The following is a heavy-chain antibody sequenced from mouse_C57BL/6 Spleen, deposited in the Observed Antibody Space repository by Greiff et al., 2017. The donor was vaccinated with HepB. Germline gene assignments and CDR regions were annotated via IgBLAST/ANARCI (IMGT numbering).Heavy chain of an antibody. CDR1: GFTFNTYA. Sequence: EVQRVESGGGLVQPQGSLKLSCAASGFTFNTYAMHWVRQAPGKGLEWVARIRSKSSNYATYYADSVKDRFTISRDDSQSMLYLQMNNLKTEDTAMYYCVRDGYYGDYYAMDYWGQGTSVTVSS. CDR2: IRSKSSNYAT. D-gene: IGHD1-1*01. V-gene: IGHV10-3*01. J-gene: IGHJ4*01. CDR3: VRDGYYGDYYAMDY.